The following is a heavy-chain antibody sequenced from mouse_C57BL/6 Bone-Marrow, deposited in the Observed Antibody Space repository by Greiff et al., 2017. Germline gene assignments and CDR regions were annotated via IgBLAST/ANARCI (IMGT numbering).Heavy chain of an antibody. CDR1: GYTFTSYG. J-gene: IGHJ4*01. V-gene: IGHV1-81*01. CDR2: ISPRSGNT. D-gene: IGHD1-1*01. CDR3: ARYYYGSRGAMDY. Sequence: QVQLQQSGAELARPGASVKLSCKASGYTFTSYGISWVKQRTGQGLEWIGEISPRSGNTYYNEKFKGKATLTADNSSSTAYMERRSLTYEDSAVYFCARYYYGSRGAMDYWGQGTSVTVSS.